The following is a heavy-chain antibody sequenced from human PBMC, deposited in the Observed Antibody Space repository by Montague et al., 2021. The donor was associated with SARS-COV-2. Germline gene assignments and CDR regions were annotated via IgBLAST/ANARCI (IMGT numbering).Heavy chain of an antibody. J-gene: IGHJ4*02. CDR2: INHRGTS. D-gene: IGHD3-22*01. Sequence: SETLSLTCAVYGGSFSDYFWTWILQPPGKGLEWIGEINHRGTSNYNPSLKSRVSISVDTSKNQFSLYLGSVTAADTAVYYCARGRQHFNMIVVVMTGGEYYFDYWGQGTLVTVSS. CDR3: ARGRQHFNMIVVVMTGGEYYFDY. CDR1: GGSFSDYF. V-gene: IGHV4-34*01.